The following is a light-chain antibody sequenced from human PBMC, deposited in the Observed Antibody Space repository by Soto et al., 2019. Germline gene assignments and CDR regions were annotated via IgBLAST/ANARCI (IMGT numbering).Light chain of an antibody. Sequence: DIQMTQSPSSLSASVGDRVTITCRASQGISGYLAWYQQKPGKAPKLLIYAASTLQSGVPSRFSGSGSGTEFTLTISSLQPEDVASYYCQKYYSAPWTFGQGTKVEIK. CDR2: AAS. V-gene: IGKV1-27*01. CDR1: QGISGY. CDR3: QKYYSAPWT. J-gene: IGKJ1*01.